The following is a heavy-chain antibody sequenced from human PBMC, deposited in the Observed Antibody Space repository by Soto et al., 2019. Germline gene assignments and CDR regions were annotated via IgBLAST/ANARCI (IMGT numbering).Heavy chain of an antibody. V-gene: IGHV3-21*01. CDR2: ITTSSAYI. D-gene: IGHD2-21*01. Sequence: EVQLVESGGGLVKPGGSLRLSYAASGFTFNTYDMNWVRQAPGKGLEWVSSITTSSAYIYYADSLKGRITISRDNAKNSLFLQMNSLRAEDTAVYYCVRSGTARLLRHSWFDTWGQGTLVTVSS. CDR3: VRSGTARLLRHSWFDT. CDR1: GFTFNTYD. J-gene: IGHJ5*02.